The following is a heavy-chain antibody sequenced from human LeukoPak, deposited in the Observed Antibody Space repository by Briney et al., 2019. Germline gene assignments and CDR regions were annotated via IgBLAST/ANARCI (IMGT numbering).Heavy chain of an antibody. CDR3: ARDRDWNSHFDY. J-gene: IGHJ4*02. CDR1: GFTFSSYA. V-gene: IGHV3-30*04. CDR2: ISYDGSNK. Sequence: GGSLRPSCAASGFTFSSYAMHWVRQAPGKGLQWVAVISYDGSNKYYADSVKGRFTISRGNSKNTLYLQMNSLRAEDTAVYYCARDRDWNSHFDYWGQGTLVTVSS. D-gene: IGHD1-7*01.